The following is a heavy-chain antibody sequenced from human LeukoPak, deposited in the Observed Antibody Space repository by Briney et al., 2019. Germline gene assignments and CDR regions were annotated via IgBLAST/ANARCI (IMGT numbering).Heavy chain of an antibody. D-gene: IGHD3-16*01. CDR3: VRDSRPGGAMGLYHNFDF. V-gene: IGHV3-7*01. CDR1: GFTFSGYA. J-gene: IGHJ4*02. CDR2: IKEDGSEE. Sequence: GGSLRLSCAASGFTFSGYAMTWVRQTPGKGLEWVANIKEDGSEEYHVDSVKGRFTISRDNTKSSLFLQMNSLRGDDTAVYYCVRDSRPGGAMGLYHNFDFWGQGTLVTASS.